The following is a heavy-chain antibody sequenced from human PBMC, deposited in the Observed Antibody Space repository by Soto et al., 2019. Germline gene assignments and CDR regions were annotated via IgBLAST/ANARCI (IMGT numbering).Heavy chain of an antibody. J-gene: IGHJ4*02. Sequence: QVQLQESGPGLVKPSETLSLTCTVSGGSVSSGSYYWSWIRQPPGKGLEWIGYIYYSGSTNYNPSLKSRVTISVDTSKNQFSLKLSSVTAADTAVYYCARGGYGSGSYYNPIDYWGQGTLVTVSS. D-gene: IGHD3-10*01. V-gene: IGHV4-61*01. CDR1: GGSVSSGSYY. CDR3: ARGGYGSGSYYNPIDY. CDR2: IYYSGST.